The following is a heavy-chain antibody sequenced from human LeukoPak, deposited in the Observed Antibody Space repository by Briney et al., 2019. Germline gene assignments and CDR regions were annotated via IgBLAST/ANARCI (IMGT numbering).Heavy chain of an antibody. D-gene: IGHD6-13*01. CDR2: IDYSGST. CDR3: ARDVAAVASYYNGMDV. J-gene: IGHJ6*02. Sequence: SETLSLTCTVSGGSISSYNWSWIRQPPGKGLEWIGYIDYSGSTNYNPSLKSRVTISVDTSKNQFSLKLSSVTAADTAVYYCARDVAAVASYYNGMDVWGQGTTVTVSS. V-gene: IGHV4-59*01. CDR1: GGSISSYN.